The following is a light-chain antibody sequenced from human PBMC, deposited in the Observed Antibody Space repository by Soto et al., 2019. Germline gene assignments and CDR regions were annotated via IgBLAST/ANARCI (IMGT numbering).Light chain of an antibody. J-gene: IGKJ2*01. CDR2: GAS. CDR3: QHYNNWPPYT. Sequence: EIVMTQSPATLSVSPGERATLSCRASQSVSSNLAWYQQKPGQAPRLLIYGASTRATGIPARFSGSGSGTEFTLNISSLQSEDCAVYYCQHYNNWPPYTFGQGTKVEIK. V-gene: IGKV3-15*01. CDR1: QSVSSN.